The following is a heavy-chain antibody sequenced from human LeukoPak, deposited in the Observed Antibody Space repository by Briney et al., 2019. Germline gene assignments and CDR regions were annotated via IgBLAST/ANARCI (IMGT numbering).Heavy chain of an antibody. Sequence: GGSLRLSCAASGFTFSRCAMNWVRQAPGKGLEWVSTVSSSGGVTNYADSVKGRFTISRDNAQNSMYLQMNSLRVEDTAVYYCTSWGDTTAEYFQRWGQGTLVTVSS. CDR1: GFTFSRCA. CDR3: TSWGDTTAEYFQR. V-gene: IGHV3-23*01. CDR2: VSSSGGVT. D-gene: IGHD2-21*02. J-gene: IGHJ1*01.